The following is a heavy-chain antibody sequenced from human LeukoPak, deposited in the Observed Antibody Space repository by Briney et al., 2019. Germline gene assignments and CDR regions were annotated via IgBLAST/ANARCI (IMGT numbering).Heavy chain of an antibody. CDR3: ARGVEYYYDSSGSDPQKHLDWFDP. J-gene: IGHJ5*02. V-gene: IGHV1-3*03. Sequence: ASVKVSCKTSGYTFTDYDITWVRQAPGQRLEWMGWINAGNGNTKYSQEFQGRVTITRDTSASTAYMELSSLRSEDMAVYYCARGVEYYYDSSGSDPQKHLDWFDPWGQGTLVTVSS. CDR1: GYTFTDYD. CDR2: INAGNGNT. D-gene: IGHD3-22*01.